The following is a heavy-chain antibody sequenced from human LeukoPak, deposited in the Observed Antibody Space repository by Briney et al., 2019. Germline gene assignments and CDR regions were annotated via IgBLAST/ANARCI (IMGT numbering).Heavy chain of an antibody. Sequence: SQTLSLTCTVSGGSISSGGYYWSWIRQPPGKGLEWIGYIYHSGSTYYNPSLKSRVTISVDRSKNQFSLKLSSVTAADTAVYYCARDDRSYGAFDIWGQGTMVTVSS. J-gene: IGHJ3*02. CDR3: ARDDRSYGAFDI. CDR1: GGSISSGGYY. D-gene: IGHD1-26*01. V-gene: IGHV4-30-2*01. CDR2: IYHSGST.